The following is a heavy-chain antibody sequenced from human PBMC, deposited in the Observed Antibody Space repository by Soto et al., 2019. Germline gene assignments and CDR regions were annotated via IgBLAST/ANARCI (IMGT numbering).Heavy chain of an antibody. Sequence: SETLSITCTVSGGSISSYYWSWIRQPPGKGLEWIGYIYYSGSTNYNPSLKSRVTISVDTSKNQFSLKLSSVTAADTAVYYCARGHMTSDDYWGQGTLVTVSS. J-gene: IGHJ4*02. CDR1: GGSISSYY. CDR3: ARGHMTSDDY. CDR2: IYYSGST. D-gene: IGHD4-17*01. V-gene: IGHV4-59*12.